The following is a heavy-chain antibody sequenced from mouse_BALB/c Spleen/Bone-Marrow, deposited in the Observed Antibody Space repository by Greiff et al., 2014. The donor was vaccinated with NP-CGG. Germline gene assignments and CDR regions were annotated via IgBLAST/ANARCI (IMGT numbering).Heavy chain of an antibody. CDR2: INPYNGDT. CDR1: GYSFTGYF. CDR3: ARYGNYPYFDY. V-gene: IGHV1-20*02. D-gene: IGHD2-10*02. J-gene: IGHJ2*01. Sequence: EVQLQESGPELVKPGASVKISCKASGYSFTGYFMNWVMQSHGKSLEWIGRINPYNGDTFYNQKFKGKATLTVDKSSSTAHMELRSLASEDSAVYYCARYGNYPYFDYWGQGTTLTVSS.